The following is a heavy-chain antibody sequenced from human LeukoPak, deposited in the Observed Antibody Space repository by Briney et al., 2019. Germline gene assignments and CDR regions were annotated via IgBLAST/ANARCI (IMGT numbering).Heavy chain of an antibody. CDR3: AREGSKAAAQYWYFDL. CDR1: GGSISSSSYY. D-gene: IGHD6-13*01. CDR2: IYYSGST. Sequence: SETLSLTCTVSGGSISSSSYYWGWIRQPLGKGLEWIGSIYYSGSTYYNPSLKSRVTISVDTSKNQFSLKLSSVTAADTAVYYCAREGSKAAAQYWYFDLWGRGTLVTVSS. V-gene: IGHV4-39*07. J-gene: IGHJ2*01.